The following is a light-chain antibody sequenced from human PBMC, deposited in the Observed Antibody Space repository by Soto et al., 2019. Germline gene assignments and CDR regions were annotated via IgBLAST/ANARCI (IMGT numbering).Light chain of an antibody. CDR1: SSNIGNNY. CDR3: GTWDSSLSYV. J-gene: IGLJ1*01. Sequence: QSVLTQPPSVSAAPGQKVTISCSGSSSNIGNNYVSWYQQLPGTAPKHLIYDNNKRPSGIPDRFSGSKSGTSATLGITGLQTGDEADYYCGTWDSSLSYVFGTGTKVTVL. CDR2: DNN. V-gene: IGLV1-51*01.